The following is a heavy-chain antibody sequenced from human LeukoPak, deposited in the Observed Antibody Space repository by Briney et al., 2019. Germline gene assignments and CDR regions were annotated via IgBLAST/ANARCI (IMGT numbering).Heavy chain of an antibody. CDR1: GFTFSSYE. J-gene: IGHJ3*02. Sequence: GGSLRLSCAASGFTFSSYEMNWVRQAPGKRLEWVSYISSSGSTIYYADSVKGRFTISRDDAKNSLYLQMNSLRAEDTAVYYCARDMHDAFDIWGQGTMVTVSS. V-gene: IGHV3-48*03. CDR2: ISSSGSTI. CDR3: ARDMHDAFDI.